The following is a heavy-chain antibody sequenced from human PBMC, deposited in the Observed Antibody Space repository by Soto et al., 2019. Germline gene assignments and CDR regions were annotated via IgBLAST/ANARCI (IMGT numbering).Heavy chain of an antibody. V-gene: IGHV4-4*07. Sequence: QVQLQESGPGLVKPSETLSLTCAVSGASIRSYHWSWIRQPAGKGLEWIGRMQHTGNTYYNPSLKSRVTMSVDTSKNQISLKMTSVTAADTAVYFCAKDVSSRRWFGPWGQGILVIVSS. CDR2: MQHTGNT. CDR3: AKDVSSRRWFGP. D-gene: IGHD3-16*01. CDR1: GASIRSYH. J-gene: IGHJ5*02.